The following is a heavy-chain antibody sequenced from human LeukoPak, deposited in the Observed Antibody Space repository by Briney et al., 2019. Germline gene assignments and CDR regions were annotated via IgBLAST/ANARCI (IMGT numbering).Heavy chain of an antibody. J-gene: IGHJ5*02. CDR2: INHSGST. V-gene: IGHV4-34*01. CDR3: ASPGYTNGPRGLAT. Sequence: SETLSLTCAVYGGSFSGYYWSWIRQPPGKGLEWIGEINHSGSTNYNPSLKSRVTISVDTSKNQFSLKLSSVTAADTAVYYWASPGYTNGPRGLATWGQGTLVPVSS. D-gene: IGHD5-18*01. CDR1: GGSFSGYY.